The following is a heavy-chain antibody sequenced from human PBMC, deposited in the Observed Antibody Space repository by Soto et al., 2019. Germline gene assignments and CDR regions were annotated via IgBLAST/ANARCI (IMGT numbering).Heavy chain of an antibody. V-gene: IGHV3-30*18. D-gene: IGHD6-6*01. Sequence: QVQLVESGGGVVQPGRSLRLSCAASGFTFSSYGMHWVRQAPGKGLEWVAVISYDGSNKHYADSVKGRFTISRDNSKNTLYLQMNSLRAEDTAVYYCAKSTDSSSSYDYYGMDVWGQGTTVTVSS. CDR2: ISYDGSNK. CDR3: AKSTDSSSSYDYYGMDV. J-gene: IGHJ6*02. CDR1: GFTFSSYG.